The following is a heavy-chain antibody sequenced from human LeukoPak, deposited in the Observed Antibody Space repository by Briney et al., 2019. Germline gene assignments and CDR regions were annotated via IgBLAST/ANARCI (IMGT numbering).Heavy chain of an antibody. D-gene: IGHD3-22*01. CDR2: IIPILGIV. CDR3: ARDRVGYSFDY. J-gene: IGHJ4*02. V-gene: IGHV1-69*04. Sequence: GASVKVSCKASGGTFSSYAISWVRQAPGQGLEWMGRIIPILGIVNYAQKFQGRVTITADKSTSTAYMELSSLRSEDTAVYYCARDRVGYSFDYWGQGTLVTVSS. CDR1: GGTFSSYA.